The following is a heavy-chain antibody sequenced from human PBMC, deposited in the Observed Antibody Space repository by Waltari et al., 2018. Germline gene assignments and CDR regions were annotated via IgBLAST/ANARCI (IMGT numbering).Heavy chain of an antibody. Sequence: SWVRQAPGKGLEWVSAISGSGGSTYYADSVKGRFTISRDNSKNTLYLQMNSLRAEDTAVYYCAKATGGVYYYYGMDVWGQGTTVTVSS. CDR2: ISGSGGST. CDR3: AKATGGVYYYYGMDV. D-gene: IGHD7-27*01. J-gene: IGHJ6*02. V-gene: IGHV3-23*01.